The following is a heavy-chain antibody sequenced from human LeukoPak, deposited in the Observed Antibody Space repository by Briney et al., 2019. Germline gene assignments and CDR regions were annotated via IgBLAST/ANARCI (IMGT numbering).Heavy chain of an antibody. CDR1: GFTFSTFW. J-gene: IGHJ4*02. D-gene: IGHD3-22*01. Sequence: QTGGSLRLSXAASGFTFSTFWMSWVRQTPGKGLEWVANIQQDGSEKYYVDSVKGRFTISRDNAKNSLYLRMNSLRAEDTAVYYCAREDSSGSGEDYWGQGTLVTVSS. CDR3: AREDSSGSGEDY. CDR2: IQQDGSEK. V-gene: IGHV3-7*01.